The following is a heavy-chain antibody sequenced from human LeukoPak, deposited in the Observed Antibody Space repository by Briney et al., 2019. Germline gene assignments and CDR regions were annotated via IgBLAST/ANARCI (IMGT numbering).Heavy chain of an antibody. J-gene: IGHJ6*02. D-gene: IGHD3-22*01. Sequence: GRSLRLSCAASGFTFSSYAMSWVRQAPGKGLEWVSAISGSGGSTYYADSVKGRFTISRDNSKNTLYLQMNSLRAEDTAVYYCAKYSRSSGYYYDYYYGMDVWGQGTTVTVSS. CDR3: AKYSRSSGYYYDYYYGMDV. CDR1: GFTFSSYA. CDR2: ISGSGGST. V-gene: IGHV3-23*01.